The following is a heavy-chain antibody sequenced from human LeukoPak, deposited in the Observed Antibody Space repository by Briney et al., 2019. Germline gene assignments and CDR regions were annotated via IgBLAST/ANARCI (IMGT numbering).Heavy chain of an antibody. CDR2: IYTSGST. V-gene: IGHV4-61*02. CDR1: GGSISSSSYY. J-gene: IGHJ5*02. D-gene: IGHD1-26*01. CDR3: AGDVGSLNWFDP. Sequence: SETLSLTCTVSGGSISSSSYYWSWIRQPAGKGLEWIGRIYTSGSTNYNPSLKSRVTMSVDTSKNQFSLKLSSVTAADTAVYYCAGDVGSLNWFDPWGQGTLVTVSS.